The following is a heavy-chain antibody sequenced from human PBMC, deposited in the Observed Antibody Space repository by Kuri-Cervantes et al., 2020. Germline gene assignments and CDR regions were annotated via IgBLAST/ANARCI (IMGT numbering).Heavy chain of an antibody. CDR3: ARHATDMTIFGVVITPYGMDV. J-gene: IGHJ6*02. CDR2: IYYSGST. Sequence: SETLSLTCAVYGGSFSSYYWGWIRQPPGKGLEWIGSIYYSGSTYYNPSLKSRVTISVDTSKNQFSLKLSSVTAADTAVYYCARHATDMTIFGVVITPYGMDVWGQGTTVTVSS. CDR1: GGSFSSYY. D-gene: IGHD3-3*01. V-gene: IGHV4-39*01.